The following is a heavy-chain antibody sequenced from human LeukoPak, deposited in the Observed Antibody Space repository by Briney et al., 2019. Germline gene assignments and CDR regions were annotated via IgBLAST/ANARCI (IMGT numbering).Heavy chain of an antibody. Sequence: PSETLSLTCTVSGDPISTSSDYKWTWIRQPPRKGLEWIGYIYCSGSTNYNPSLQSRVTISVDTSNNQFSLKLTSVTAADTAVYYCAREYSAFDYWGQGTLVTVSS. CDR1: GDPISTSSDY. J-gene: IGHJ4*02. V-gene: IGHV4-61*08. D-gene: IGHD5-12*01. CDR3: AREYSAFDY. CDR2: IYCSGST.